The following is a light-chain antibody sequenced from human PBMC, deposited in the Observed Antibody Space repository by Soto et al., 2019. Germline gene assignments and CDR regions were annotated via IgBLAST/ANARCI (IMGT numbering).Light chain of an antibody. J-gene: IGKJ1*01. V-gene: IGKV1-5*03. CDR3: QHYNSYSEA. CDR2: KAS. CDR1: QTISSW. Sequence: DIQMTQSPSTLSGSVGDRVTITCRASQTISSWLAWYQQKPGKAPKLLIYKASTLKSGVPSRFSGSGSGTEFTLTISSLQHDDFATYYCQHYNSYSEAFGQGNKVELQ.